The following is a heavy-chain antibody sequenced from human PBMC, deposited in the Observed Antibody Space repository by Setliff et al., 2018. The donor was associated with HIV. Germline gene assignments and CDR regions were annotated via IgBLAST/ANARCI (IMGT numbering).Heavy chain of an antibody. J-gene: IGHJ6*03. CDR1: GYTFNNYY. D-gene: IGHD3-16*02. V-gene: IGHV1-46*02. CDR3: VRGGQYYRSTYYYYYMDV. CDR2: INPSDNRT. Sequence: ASVKVSCKASGYTFNNYYMHWARQAPGQGLEWMGIINPSDNRTYYAQKFQGRVTMTRDTSTSSVYMELRSLRSGDTAVYYCVRGGQYYRSTYYYYYMDVWGKGTTVTVS.